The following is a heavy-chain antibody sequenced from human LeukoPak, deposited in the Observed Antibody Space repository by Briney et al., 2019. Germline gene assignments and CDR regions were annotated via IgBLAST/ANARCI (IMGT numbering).Heavy chain of an antibody. V-gene: IGHV3-23*01. CDR3: AKDWIQFNRVFDCFDS. Sequence: GGSLRLAWATSGFPLETNAMTWNRKGPGKGQDLVATSGNTETVYGDSLTGRFTISRDNSKSTVTLQMARLRVEDTAIYYCAKDWIQFNRVFDCFDSWGQGTLVTVSS. J-gene: IGHJ4*02. CDR2: TSGNTETV. D-gene: IGHD5-18*01. CDR1: GFPLETNA.